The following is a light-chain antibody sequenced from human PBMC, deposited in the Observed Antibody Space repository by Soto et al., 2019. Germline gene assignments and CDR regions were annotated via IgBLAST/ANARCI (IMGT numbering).Light chain of an antibody. CDR1: QSISSK. Sequence: EIVMTQSPATLSVSPGERATLSCRASQSISSKLGWYQQRPGQAPRLLIYGASTRATGIPARFSGSGSGADFTLTISSLQSEDSAVYYCQQYNSWTTITFGQGTRLEIK. CDR2: GAS. CDR3: QQYNSWTTIT. V-gene: IGKV3-15*01. J-gene: IGKJ5*01.